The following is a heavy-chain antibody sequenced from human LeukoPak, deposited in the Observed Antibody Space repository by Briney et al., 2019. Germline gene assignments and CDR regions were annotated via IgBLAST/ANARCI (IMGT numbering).Heavy chain of an antibody. Sequence: PGGSLRLSCAASGFTFSSYAMHWVRQAPGKGLEWVAVISYDGSNKYYADSVKGRFTISRDNSKNTLYLQMNSLRAEDTAVYYCARDSGIAAAGWWGPGYWGQGTLVTVSS. D-gene: IGHD6-13*01. J-gene: IGHJ4*02. V-gene: IGHV3-30-3*01. CDR2: ISYDGSNK. CDR1: GFTFSSYA. CDR3: ARDSGIAAAGWWGPGY.